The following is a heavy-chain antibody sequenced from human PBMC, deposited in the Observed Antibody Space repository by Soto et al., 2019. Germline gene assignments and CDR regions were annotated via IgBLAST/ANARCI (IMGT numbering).Heavy chain of an antibody. CDR2: IYYSGST. V-gene: IGHV4-31*03. J-gene: IGHJ6*02. Sequence: PSETLSLTCTVSGGSISSGGYYWSWIRQHPGKGLEWIGYIYYSGSTYYNPSLKSRVTISVDTSKNQFSLKLSSVTAADTAVYYWSRGYSSSPPWYYGMDVWGQGTTVTVSS. CDR1: GGSISSGGYY. CDR3: SRGYSSSPPWYYGMDV. D-gene: IGHD6-13*01.